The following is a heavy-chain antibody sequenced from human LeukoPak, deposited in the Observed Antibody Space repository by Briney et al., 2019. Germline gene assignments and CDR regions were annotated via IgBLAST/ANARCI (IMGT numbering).Heavy chain of an antibody. J-gene: IGHJ3*02. CDR3: ARGRQNSGSYSDAFDI. V-gene: IGHV3-21*01. D-gene: IGHD1-26*01. CDR2: ISSSSSYI. CDR1: GFTFSNYE. Sequence: GGSLRLSCATSGFTFSNYEMNWVRQAPGKGLEWVSSISSSSSYIYYADSVKGRFTISRDNAKKSLYLQMNSLRAEDTAVYYCARGRQNSGSYSDAFDIWGQGTMVTVSS.